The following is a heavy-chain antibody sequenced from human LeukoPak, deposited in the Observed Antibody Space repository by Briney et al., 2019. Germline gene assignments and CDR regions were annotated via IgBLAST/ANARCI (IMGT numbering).Heavy chain of an antibody. D-gene: IGHD3-10*01. CDR3: ARDRGYYGSGSYTL. CDR1: GFTFSSYW. J-gene: IGHJ4*02. CDR2: INSDGSST. Sequence: GSLRLSCAASGFTFSSYWMHWVRQAPGKGLVWVSRINSDGSSTSYADSVKGRVTISRGNAKNTLYLQMNSLRAEDTAVYYCARDRGYYGSGSYTLWGQGTLVTVSS. V-gene: IGHV3-74*01.